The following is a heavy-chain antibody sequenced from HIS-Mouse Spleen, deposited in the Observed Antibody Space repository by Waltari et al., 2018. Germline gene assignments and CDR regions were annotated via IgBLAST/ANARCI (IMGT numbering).Heavy chain of an antibody. D-gene: IGHD6-6*01. J-gene: IGHJ4*02. CDR2: IYWDDDK. Sequence: QLTLKESGPTLVKPTQTLTLTCTFSGFSLSTSGVGVGRNRQPPGKALAWLALIYWDDDKRYSPSLKSRLTITKDTSKNQVVLTMTNMDPVDTATYYCAHRGPSSSFDYWGQGTLVTVSS. CDR1: GFSLSTSGVG. CDR3: AHRGPSSSFDY. V-gene: IGHV2-5*02.